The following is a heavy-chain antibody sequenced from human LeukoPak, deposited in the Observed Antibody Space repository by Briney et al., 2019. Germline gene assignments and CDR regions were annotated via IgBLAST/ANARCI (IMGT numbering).Heavy chain of an antibody. V-gene: IGHV1-2*02. D-gene: IGHD2-2*01. CDR2: INLNSGDP. CDR1: GYTFTGYY. Sequence: GASVKVSCKASGYTFTGYYMHWVRQAPGQGLEWMGWINLNSGDPNYAQKFQGRVTMTRDTSISTAYMELSRLTSDDTAMYYCARGDIYCSSTSCLFDYWGRGTLVTVSS. CDR3: ARGDIYCSSTSCLFDY. J-gene: IGHJ4*02.